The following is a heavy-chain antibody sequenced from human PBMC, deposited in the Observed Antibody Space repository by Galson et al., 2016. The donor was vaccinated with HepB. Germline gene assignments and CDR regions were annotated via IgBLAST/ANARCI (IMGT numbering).Heavy chain of an antibody. Sequence: SLRLSCAASGFTFSSYAISWVRQAPGKGLEWVSLISGSGVSTYYADSVKGRFTISRDNSKNTLYLQMNSLRAEDTAVYYCVQGSTAPAVWGKGTTVTVSS. D-gene: IGHD1-26*01. CDR1: GFTFSSYA. J-gene: IGHJ6*04. V-gene: IGHV3-23*01. CDR3: VQGSTAPAV. CDR2: ISGSGVST.